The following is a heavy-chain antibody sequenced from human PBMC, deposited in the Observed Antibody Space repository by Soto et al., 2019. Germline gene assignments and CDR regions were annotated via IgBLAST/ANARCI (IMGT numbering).Heavy chain of an antibody. CDR3: ARGPFRPSAMDV. D-gene: IGHD3-10*01. V-gene: IGHV1-69*01. CDR2: TIPALGKT. Sequence: SVNLSFKTAGANFKKNVFTWVRQAPGQGLEWMGGTIPALGKTHYIEKFQGRVTITVDDATRTVYMEVRDLTSEDTAIYYCARGPFRPSAMDVWCQGITV. CDR1: GANFKKNV. J-gene: IGHJ6*02.